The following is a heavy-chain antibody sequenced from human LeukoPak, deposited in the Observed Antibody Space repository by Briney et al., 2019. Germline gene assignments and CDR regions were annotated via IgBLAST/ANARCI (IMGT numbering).Heavy chain of an antibody. Sequence: SETLSLTCAVYGGSFSGYYWSWIRQPPGKGLEWIGEINHSGSTNYNPSLKSRVTISVDTSKNQFSLKLSSVTAADTAVYYCARGRGLAAGFFQHWGQGTLVTVSS. J-gene: IGHJ1*01. D-gene: IGHD3-10*01. CDR1: GGSFSGYY. CDR2: INHSGST. CDR3: ARGRGLAAGFFQH. V-gene: IGHV4-34*01.